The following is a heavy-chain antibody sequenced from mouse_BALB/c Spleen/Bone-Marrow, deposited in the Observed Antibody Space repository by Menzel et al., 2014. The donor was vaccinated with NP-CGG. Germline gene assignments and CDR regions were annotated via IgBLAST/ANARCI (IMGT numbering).Heavy chain of an antibody. D-gene: IGHD2-3*01. J-gene: IGHJ4*01. CDR1: GFAFSSYD. CDR3: ARHEDGYYDAMDY. CDR2: ISSGGGST. Sequence: EVKLQESGGGLVKPGGSLKLSCAASGFAFSSYDMSWVRQTPEKRLEWVAYISSGGGSTYYPDTVKGRFTISRDNAKNTLYLQMSSLKPEDTAMYYCARHEDGYYDAMDYWGQGTSVTVSS. V-gene: IGHV5-12-1*01.